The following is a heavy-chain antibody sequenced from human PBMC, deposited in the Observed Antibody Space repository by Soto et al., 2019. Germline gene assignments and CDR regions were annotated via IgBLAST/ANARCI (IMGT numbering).Heavy chain of an antibody. CDR1: GYTLTELS. Sequence: ASVKVSCKVSGYTLTELSMHWVRQAPGKGLEWMGGFDPEDGETIYAQKFQGRVTMIEDTSTDTAYMELSSLRSEDTAVYYCATDSYYDSSGYYSWGQGTLVTVSS. CDR3: ATDSYYDSSGYYS. V-gene: IGHV1-24*01. J-gene: IGHJ5*02. CDR2: FDPEDGET. D-gene: IGHD3-22*01.